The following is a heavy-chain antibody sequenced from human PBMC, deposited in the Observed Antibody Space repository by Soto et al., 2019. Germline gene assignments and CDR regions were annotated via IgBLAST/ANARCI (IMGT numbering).Heavy chain of an antibody. CDR2: ISAYNGNT. CDR1: GYTFTSYG. CDR3: AINGHSSGRKLKPFDY. D-gene: IGHD6-19*01. J-gene: IGHJ4*02. Sequence: ASVKVSCKASGYTFTSYGISWVRQAPGQGLEWMGWISAYNGNTNYAQKLQGRVTMTTDTSTSTAYMELRSLRSDDTAVYYCAINGHSSGRKLKPFDYWGQGTLVTVSS. V-gene: IGHV1-18*01.